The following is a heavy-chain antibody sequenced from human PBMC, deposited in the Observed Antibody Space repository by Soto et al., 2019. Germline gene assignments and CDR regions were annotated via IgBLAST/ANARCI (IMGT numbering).Heavy chain of an antibody. V-gene: IGHV1-69*01. J-gene: IGHJ4*02. Sequence: SDAIRWIRQAPGQGLEWMGGIVPIFGTANYAQKFQGRVTITADESTSTANMELTSQRSEDTAMYYGARLDTAMGPFDYWGQGTLVTVSS. CDR3: ARLDTAMGPFDY. D-gene: IGHD5-18*01. CDR2: IVPIFGTA. CDR1: SDA.